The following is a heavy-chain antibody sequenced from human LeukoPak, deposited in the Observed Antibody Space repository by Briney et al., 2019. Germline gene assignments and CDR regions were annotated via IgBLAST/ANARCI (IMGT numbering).Heavy chain of an antibody. J-gene: IGHJ5*02. CDR2: INPNSGGT. V-gene: IGHV1-2*02. CDR1: GYTFTGYY. Sequence: ASVKVSCKASGYTFTGYYMHWVRQAPGQGLEWMGWINPNSGGTIYAQKFQGRVTMTRDMSISTAYMELSRLRSDDTAVYYCARSSNYCSGGSCYSGNWFDPWGQGTLVTVSS. D-gene: IGHD2-15*01. CDR3: ARSSNYCSGGSCYSGNWFDP.